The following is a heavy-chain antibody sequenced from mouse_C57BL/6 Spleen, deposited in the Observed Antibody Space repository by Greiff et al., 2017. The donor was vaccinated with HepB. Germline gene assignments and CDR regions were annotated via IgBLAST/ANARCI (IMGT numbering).Heavy chain of an antibody. J-gene: IGHJ4*01. V-gene: IGHV1-22*01. CDR1: GYTFTDYN. D-gene: IGHD1-3*01. Sequence: VQLQQSGPELVKPGASVKMSCKASGYTFTDYNMHWVKQSHGKSLEWIGYINPNNGGTSYNQKFKGKATLTVNKSSSTAYMELRSLTSEDSAVYYCARSSGSGYYYAMDYWGQGTSVTVSS. CDR2: INPNNGGT. CDR3: ARSSGSGYYYAMDY.